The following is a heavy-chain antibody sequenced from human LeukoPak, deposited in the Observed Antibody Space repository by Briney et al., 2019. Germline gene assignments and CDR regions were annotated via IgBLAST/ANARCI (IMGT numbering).Heavy chain of an antibody. V-gene: IGHV3-23*01. CDR3: AKGYYYDSSGYYPPYYYYGMDV. D-gene: IGHD3-22*01. Sequence: GGSLRLSCVGSGFTFRSHAMSWVRQAPEKGLEFVSGIYENGGTTYYADSVKGRFSISRDNSKNTLYLQMNSLRAEDTAVYYCAKGYYYDSSGYYPPYYYYGMDVWGQGTTVTVSS. CDR2: IYENGGTT. J-gene: IGHJ6*02. CDR1: GFTFRSHA.